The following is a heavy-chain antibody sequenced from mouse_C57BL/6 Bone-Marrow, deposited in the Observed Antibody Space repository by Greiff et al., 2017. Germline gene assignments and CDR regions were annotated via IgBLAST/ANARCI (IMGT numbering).Heavy chain of an antibody. CDR1: GYTFTSYW. CDR2: IDPSDSYT. J-gene: IGHJ2*01. Sequence: VQLQQSGAELVMPGASVKLSCKASGYTFTSYWMHWVKQRPGQGLEWIGEIDPSDSYTNYNQKFKGKSTLTVDKSSRTAYMQLSSLTSEDSAVYYCAREGGNLYYFDYWGQGTTLTVSS. V-gene: IGHV1-69*01. CDR3: AREGGNLYYFDY. D-gene: IGHD2-1*01.